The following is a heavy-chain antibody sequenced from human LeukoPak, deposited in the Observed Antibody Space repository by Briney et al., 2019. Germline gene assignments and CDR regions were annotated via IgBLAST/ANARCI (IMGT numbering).Heavy chain of an antibody. D-gene: IGHD3-22*01. Sequence: GGSLRLSCAASGFTFSSNWMTWVRQAPGKGLEWVATIKRDGSEKYYVDSVKGRFTISRDNAKNSLYLQMNSLRAEDTAVYYCAKEGGDRYYYDSSGYYLDYWGQGTLVTVSS. CDR1: GFTFSSNW. CDR3: AKEGGDRYYYDSSGYYLDY. V-gene: IGHV3-7*01. CDR2: IKRDGSEK. J-gene: IGHJ4*02.